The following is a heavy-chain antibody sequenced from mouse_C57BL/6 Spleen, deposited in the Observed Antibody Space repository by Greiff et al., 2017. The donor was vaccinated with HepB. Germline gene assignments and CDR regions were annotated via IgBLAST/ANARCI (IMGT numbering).Heavy chain of an antibody. J-gene: IGHJ4*01. CDR1: GFTFSSYA. Sequence: EVKLVESGEGLVKPGGSLKLSCAASGFTFSSYAMSWVRQTPEKRLEWVAYISSGGDYIYYADTVKGRCTISRDNARNNLYLQMSSLKSEDTAMYYCTRDDGAMDYWGQGTSVTVSS. CDR2: ISSGGDYI. V-gene: IGHV5-9-1*02. CDR3: TRDDGAMDY.